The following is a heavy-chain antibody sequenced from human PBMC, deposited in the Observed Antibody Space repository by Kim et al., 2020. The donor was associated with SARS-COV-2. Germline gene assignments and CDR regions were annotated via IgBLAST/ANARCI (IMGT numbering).Heavy chain of an antibody. CDR3: AREGFLDSFDI. D-gene: IGHD3-3*01. CDR1: GFTFSSYA. V-gene: IGHV3-30-3*01. J-gene: IGHJ3*02. Sequence: GGSLRLSCAASGFTFSSYAMHWVRQAPGKELEWVAVISYDGSNKYYADSVKGRFTISRDNSKNTLYLQMNSLRAEDTAVYYCAREGFLDSFDIWGQGTMVTVSS. CDR2: ISYDGSNK.